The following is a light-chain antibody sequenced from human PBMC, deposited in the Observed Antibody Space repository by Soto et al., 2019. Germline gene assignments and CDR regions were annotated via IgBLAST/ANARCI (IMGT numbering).Light chain of an antibody. Sequence: DIQVTQSPSSLSAFVGDRVTITCRTSQTISNNLNWYQQQPGKAPNLLIYGASSLQSGVPSRFSGSGSGTDFTLTISSLQPEDFATYFCQQSSSAPFTFGQGTKV. CDR3: QQSSSAPFT. CDR2: GAS. CDR1: QTISNN. V-gene: IGKV1-39*01. J-gene: IGKJ1*01.